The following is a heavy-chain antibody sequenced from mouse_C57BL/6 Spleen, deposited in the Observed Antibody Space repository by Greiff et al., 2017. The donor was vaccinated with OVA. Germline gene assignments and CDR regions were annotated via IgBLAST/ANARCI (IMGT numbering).Heavy chain of an antibody. V-gene: IGHV14-3*01. CDR3: AFGNSVAY. CDR2: IDPANGNT. J-gene: IGHJ3*01. CDR1: GSNIKNTS. Sequence: VQLQQSVAALVRPGASVKLSCTASGSNIKNTSMHWVTQRPEQGLEWSGRIDPANGNTKFAPKFQGKATITADTSSNPAYLQRSSLTSEDTAIYYCAFGNSVAYGGQGTLVTVSA. D-gene: IGHD2-1*01.